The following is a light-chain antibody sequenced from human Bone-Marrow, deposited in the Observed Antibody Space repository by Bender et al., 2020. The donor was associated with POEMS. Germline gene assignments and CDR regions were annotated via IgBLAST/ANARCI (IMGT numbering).Light chain of an antibody. CDR1: PLPRHY. Sequence: SHELTQPPSVSVSPGQTATITCSGGPLPRHYVYWYQQRPGQAPAVLIYKDSERPSGIPERFSGSTSGTVVTLTITGVRTEDEADYYCQSADSSGTYWVFGGGTKLTVL. CDR3: QSADSSGTYWV. J-gene: IGLJ3*02. V-gene: IGLV3-25*03. CDR2: KDS.